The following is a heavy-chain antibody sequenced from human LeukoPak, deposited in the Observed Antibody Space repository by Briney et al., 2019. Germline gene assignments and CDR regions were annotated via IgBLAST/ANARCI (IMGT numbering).Heavy chain of an antibody. J-gene: IGHJ5*02. CDR3: ARDLTGTNWFDP. Sequence: SETLSLTCTVPGGSISSSSYYWGWIRQPPGKGLEWIGYIYYSGSTNYNPSLKSRVTISVDTSKNQFPLKLSSVTAADTAVYYCARDLTGTNWFDPWGQGTLVTVSS. CDR1: GGSISSSSYY. V-gene: IGHV4-61*01. CDR2: IYYSGST. D-gene: IGHD1-20*01.